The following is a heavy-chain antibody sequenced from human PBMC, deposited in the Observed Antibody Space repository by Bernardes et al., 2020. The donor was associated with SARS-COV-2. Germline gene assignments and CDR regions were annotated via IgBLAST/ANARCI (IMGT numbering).Heavy chain of an antibody. CDR2: VTQSEIAT. V-gene: IGHV3-23*01. Sequence: GGSLRLSCAASGFSFSDFAMTWVRQAPGKGLEWVSTVTQSEIATYYADSVRGRFTISRDNSKSTLFLQMSNLRPEDTGVYYCAKDRGPRSDILRGYLDSWGQGTLVTVSS. CDR3: AKDRGPRSDILRGYLDS. CDR1: GFSFSDFA. J-gene: IGHJ4*02. D-gene: IGHD3-9*01.